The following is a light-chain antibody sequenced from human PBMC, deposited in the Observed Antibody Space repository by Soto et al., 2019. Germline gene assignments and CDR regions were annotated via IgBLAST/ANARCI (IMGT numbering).Light chain of an antibody. CDR1: QSVGRDY. CDR3: QQYASSPLT. CDR2: HAS. J-gene: IGKJ4*01. Sequence: EIVLTQSPGTLSLSPGERATLSCRASQSVGRDYLAWYQQKPGQAPRLLIHHASNRATGIPDRLSGSGPGTDFTLTLSSLEHEDFAEFYCQQYASSPLTFGGGTKVEIK. V-gene: IGKV3-20*01.